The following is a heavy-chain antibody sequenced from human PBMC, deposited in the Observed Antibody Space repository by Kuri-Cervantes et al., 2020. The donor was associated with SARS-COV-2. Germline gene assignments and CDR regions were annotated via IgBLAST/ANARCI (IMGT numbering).Heavy chain of an antibody. J-gene: IGHJ3*02. CDR2: IDPSDSYT. D-gene: IGHD1-1*01. CDR1: GYSFTNYW. V-gene: IGHV5-10-1*01. Sequence: GESLKISCKGSGYSFTNYWITWVRQMPGKGLEWMGRIDPSDSYTNYSPSFQVHVTMSADKSIRTAYLQWSSLRASDTAMYYCARQGGQNGGGAFDIWGQGTMVTVSS. CDR3: ARQGGQNGGGAFDI.